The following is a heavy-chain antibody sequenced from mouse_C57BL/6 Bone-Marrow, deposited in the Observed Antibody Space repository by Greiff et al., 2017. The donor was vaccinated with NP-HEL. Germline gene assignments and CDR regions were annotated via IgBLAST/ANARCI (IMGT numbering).Heavy chain of an antibody. CDR3: AKSYYGSRGGGYFDY. D-gene: IGHD1-1*01. CDR2: IWRGGST. Sequence: VQLQQSGPGLVQPSQSLSITCTVSGFSLTSYGVHWVRQSPGKGLEWLGVIWRGGSTDYNAAFMSRLSITKDNSKSQVFFKMNSLQADDTAIYYCAKSYYGSRGGGYFDYWGQGTTLTVSS. J-gene: IGHJ2*01. CDR1: GFSLTSYG. V-gene: IGHV2-5*01.